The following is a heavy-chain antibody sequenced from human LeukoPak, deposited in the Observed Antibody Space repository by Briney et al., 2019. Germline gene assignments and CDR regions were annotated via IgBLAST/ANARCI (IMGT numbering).Heavy chain of an antibody. CDR2: VSYGGSDK. CDR3: AKYQNSPPFYYYGMDV. Sequence: GGPLRLSCAASGSTSSSYGRHWVRQAPGEGLEWVAVVSYGGSDKYYADSGKGRFTICRDNSKKTLYLQMNSLKAEDTADYYCAKYQNSPPFYYYGMDVWGQGTTVTVSS. D-gene: IGHD2/OR15-2a*01. J-gene: IGHJ6*02. V-gene: IGHV3-30*18. CDR1: GSTSSSYG.